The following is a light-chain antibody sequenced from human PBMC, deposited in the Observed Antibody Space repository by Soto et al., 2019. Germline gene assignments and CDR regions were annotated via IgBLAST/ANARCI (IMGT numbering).Light chain of an antibody. Sequence: EIVLTQSPATLSLSPGERATLSCRASQSVSSHLAWYQQKPGQAPRLLIYDASNRATGIPARFSGSGSGTDFTLTISSLEPEDFAAYYCQQRSNRPLTFGGGTKVDIK. CDR2: DAS. CDR1: QSVSSH. CDR3: QQRSNRPLT. J-gene: IGKJ4*01. V-gene: IGKV3-11*01.